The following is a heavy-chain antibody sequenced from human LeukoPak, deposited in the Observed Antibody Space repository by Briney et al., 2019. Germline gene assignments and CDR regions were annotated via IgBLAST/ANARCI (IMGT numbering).Heavy chain of an antibody. D-gene: IGHD6-13*01. CDR1: GYTFTSYD. Sequence: ASVKVSCKASGYTFTSYDINWVRQATGQGLEWMGWTNPNSGNTGYAQKFQGRVTMTRNTSISTAYMELSSLRSEDTAVYYCARFLFSWPTRYYYYGMDVWGQGTTVTVSS. V-gene: IGHV1-8*01. J-gene: IGHJ6*02. CDR3: ARFLFSWPTRYYYYGMDV. CDR2: TNPNSGNT.